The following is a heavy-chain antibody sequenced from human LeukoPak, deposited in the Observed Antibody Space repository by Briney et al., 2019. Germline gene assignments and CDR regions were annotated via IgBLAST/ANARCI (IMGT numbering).Heavy chain of an antibody. CDR2: IYDSGST. V-gene: IGHV4-59*01. Sequence: SETLSLTCTVSGGSISGYYWSWIRQPPGKGLEWIGYIYDSGSTNYNPSLKSRVTISVDTSKNQFSLKLSSVTAADTAVYYCARDLLSSSWVYFQHWGQGTLVTVSS. D-gene: IGHD6-13*01. J-gene: IGHJ1*01. CDR1: GGSISGYY. CDR3: ARDLLSSSWVYFQH.